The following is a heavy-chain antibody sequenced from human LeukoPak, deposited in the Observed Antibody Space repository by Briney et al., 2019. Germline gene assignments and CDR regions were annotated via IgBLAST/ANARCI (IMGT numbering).Heavy chain of an antibody. Sequence: AGGSLRLSCAASGFTFSSYAMHWVRQAPGKGLEWVSVIYSGGSTYYADSVKGRFTISRDNSKNTLYLQMNSLRAEDTAVYYCARAEQLLLDYWGQGTLVTVSS. V-gene: IGHV3-NL1*01. CDR3: ARAEQLLLDY. D-gene: IGHD6-6*01. J-gene: IGHJ4*02. CDR1: GFTFSSYA. CDR2: IYSGGST.